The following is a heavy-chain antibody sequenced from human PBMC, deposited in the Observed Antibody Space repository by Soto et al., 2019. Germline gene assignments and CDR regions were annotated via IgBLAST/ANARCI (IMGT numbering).Heavy chain of an antibody. D-gene: IGHD3-3*01. J-gene: IGHJ6*03. CDR3: ASGHAGVLRFLEWLKQYYYYMDV. Sequence: QVQLVQSGAEVKKPGASVKVSCKASGYTFTSYDINWVRQATGQGLEWMGWMNPNSGNTGYAQKFQGRVTLTRNTSRSTAYMELSSLRSENTAVYYCASGHAGVLRFLEWLKQYYYYMDVWGKGTTVTVSS. CDR1: GYTFTSYD. CDR2: MNPNSGNT. V-gene: IGHV1-8*01.